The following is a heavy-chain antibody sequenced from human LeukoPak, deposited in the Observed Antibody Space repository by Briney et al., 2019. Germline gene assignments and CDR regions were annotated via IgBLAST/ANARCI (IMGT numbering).Heavy chain of an antibody. Sequence: QTGGSLRLSCAASGFTFSSYGMSWVRQAPGKGLEWVSAISGSGGSTYYADSVKGRFTISRDNSKKTLYLQMNSLRAEDTAVYYCAKVAEMATIGGLDYWGQGTLVTVSA. CDR2: ISGSGGST. V-gene: IGHV3-23*01. CDR1: GFTFSSYG. D-gene: IGHD5-24*01. J-gene: IGHJ4*02. CDR3: AKVAEMATIGGLDY.